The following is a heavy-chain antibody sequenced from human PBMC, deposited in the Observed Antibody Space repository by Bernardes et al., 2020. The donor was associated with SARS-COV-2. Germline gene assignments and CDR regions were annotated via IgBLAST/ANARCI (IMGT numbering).Heavy chain of an antibody. D-gene: IGHD4-17*01. Sequence: ASVKVSCMASGYTFTSYGISWVRQAPGQGLEWMGWISVYNGNTNYAQKLQGRVTMTTDTSTSTAYMELRSLRSDDTAVYYCARAGEDYGDQNFDNWGQGTLVTVSS. V-gene: IGHV1-18*04. CDR3: ARAGEDYGDQNFDN. CDR1: GYTFTSYG. J-gene: IGHJ4*02. CDR2: ISVYNGNT.